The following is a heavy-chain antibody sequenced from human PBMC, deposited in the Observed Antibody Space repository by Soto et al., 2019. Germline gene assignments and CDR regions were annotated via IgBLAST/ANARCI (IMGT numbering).Heavy chain of an antibody. CDR2: ISAYNGNT. V-gene: IGHV1-18*01. Sequence: ASVKVSCKASGYTFTSYGISWVRQAPGQGLEWMGWISAYNGNTNYAQKLQGRVTMTTDTSTSTAYMKLRSLRSDDTAVYYCARVTFGGVIADNWFDPWGQGTLVTVSS. D-gene: IGHD3-16*02. CDR1: GYTFTSYG. J-gene: IGHJ5*02. CDR3: ARVTFGGVIADNWFDP.